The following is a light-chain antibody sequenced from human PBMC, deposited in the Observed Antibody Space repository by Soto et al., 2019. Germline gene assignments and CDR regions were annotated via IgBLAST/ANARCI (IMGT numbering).Light chain of an antibody. CDR3: QQYNSYSRT. J-gene: IGKJ1*01. Sequence: QSPSTLSASVGDRVTITCRASQSISSWLAWYQQKPGEAPKLLIYKASSLESGVPSRFSGSGSGTEFTLTISSLQPDDFATYYCQQYNSYSRTFGQGTKVDIK. CDR1: QSISSW. CDR2: KAS. V-gene: IGKV1-5*03.